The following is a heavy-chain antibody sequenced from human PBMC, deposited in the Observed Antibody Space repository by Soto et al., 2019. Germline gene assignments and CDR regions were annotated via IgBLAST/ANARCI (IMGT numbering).Heavy chain of an antibody. D-gene: IGHD6-13*01. J-gene: IGHJ4*02. CDR1: GGTFSSYT. Sequence: QVQLVQSGAEVKKPGSSVNVSCKASGGTFSSYTISWVRQAPGQGLEWMGRIIPILGIANYAQKFQGRVTITADKSTSTAYMELSSLRSEDTAVYYCARDFKGSSWYDYWGQGTLVTVSS. CDR3: ARDFKGSSWYDY. CDR2: IIPILGIA. V-gene: IGHV1-69*08.